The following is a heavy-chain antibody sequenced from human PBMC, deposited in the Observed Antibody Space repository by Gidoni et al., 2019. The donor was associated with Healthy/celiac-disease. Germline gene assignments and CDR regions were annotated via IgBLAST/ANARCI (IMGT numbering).Heavy chain of an antibody. CDR3: ASYGGGSRRPKYGMDV. D-gene: IGHD2-15*01. J-gene: IGHJ6*02. Sequence: QVQLQESGPGLVKPSETLSLNCPGPGGTTSSYYWSWIRHPPGEGLEWFVYIYYSGSTNYNPSLKSRVTISVDTSKNQFSLKLSSVTAADTAVYYCASYGGGSRRPKYGMDVWGQGTTVTVSS. CDR2: IYYSGST. CDR1: GGTTSSYY. V-gene: IGHV4-59*01.